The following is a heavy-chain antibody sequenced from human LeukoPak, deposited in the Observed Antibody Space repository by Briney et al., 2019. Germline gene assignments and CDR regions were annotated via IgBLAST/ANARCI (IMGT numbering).Heavy chain of an antibody. Sequence: GGSLRLSCAASRFTFSSYGMHWVRQAPGKGLEWVAFIRYDGSNKYYADSVKGRFTISRDNSKNTLYLQMNSLRAEDTAVYYCAKDTSIPYTPDYWGQGTLVTVSS. J-gene: IGHJ4*02. D-gene: IGHD2-2*02. CDR3: AKDTSIPYTPDY. CDR1: RFTFSSYG. CDR2: IRYDGSNK. V-gene: IGHV3-30*02.